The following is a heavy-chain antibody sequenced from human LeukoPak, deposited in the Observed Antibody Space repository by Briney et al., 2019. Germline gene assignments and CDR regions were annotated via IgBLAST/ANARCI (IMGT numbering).Heavy chain of an antibody. Sequence: GGSLRLSCAASEFSVGSNYMTWVRQAPGKGLEWVSLIYSGGSTYYADSVKGRFTISRDNAKNSLYLQMNSLRAEDTAVYYCARSVTMIVDWFDPWGQGTLVTVSS. V-gene: IGHV3-66*01. J-gene: IGHJ5*02. CDR2: IYSGGST. CDR1: EFSVGSNY. D-gene: IGHD3-22*01. CDR3: ARSVTMIVDWFDP.